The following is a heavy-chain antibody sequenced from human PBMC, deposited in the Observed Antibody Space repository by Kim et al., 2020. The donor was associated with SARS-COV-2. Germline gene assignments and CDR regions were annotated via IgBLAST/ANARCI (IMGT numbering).Heavy chain of an antibody. Sequence: SPSFQGQVTISADKSISTAYLQWSSLKASGTAMYYCARHQGIDWQDAFDIWGQGTMVTVSS. CDR3: ARHQGIDWQDAFDI. D-gene: IGHD5-12*01. J-gene: IGHJ3*02. V-gene: IGHV5-51*01.